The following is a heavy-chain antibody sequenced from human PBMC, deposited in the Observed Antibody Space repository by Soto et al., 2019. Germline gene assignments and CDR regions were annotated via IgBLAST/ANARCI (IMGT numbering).Heavy chain of an antibody. V-gene: IGHV3-13*01. D-gene: IGHD3-16*01. Sequence: DEQLVASGGGLVQPGGSMRLSCEASGFTFSSYDMFWVRQVTGKSLEWISSIDTAGDTSYLDSVRGRFTISRENAKSSLYLQMNSLRAGATAVYYCAIWTGGFGFFLVLWGKGNSVSVSS. CDR3: AIWTGGFGFFLVL. CDR1: GFTFSSYD. J-gene: IGHJ6*03. CDR2: IDTAGDT.